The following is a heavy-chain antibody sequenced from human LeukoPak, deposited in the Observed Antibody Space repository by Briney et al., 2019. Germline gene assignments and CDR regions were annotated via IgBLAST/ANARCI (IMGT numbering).Heavy chain of an antibody. CDR3: ARDQNHPITMVRDFLGYFDY. J-gene: IGHJ4*02. D-gene: IGHD3-10*01. V-gene: IGHV3-30*19. Sequence: LSPSCAPATLSLSTFGIECDSQADNDVRGWEGVIPTDGSNKYYADFVKGRFTISRDNSKNTLYLQMNSLRAEDTAVYYCARDQNHPITMVRDFLGYFDYWGQGTLVTVSS. CDR1: TLSLSTFG. CDR2: IPTDGSNK.